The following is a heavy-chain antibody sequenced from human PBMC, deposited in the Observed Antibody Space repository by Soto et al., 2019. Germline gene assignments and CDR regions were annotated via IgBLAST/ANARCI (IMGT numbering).Heavy chain of an antibody. CDR2: IYYSGST. V-gene: IGHV4-30-4*01. CDR1: GGSISSGDYY. J-gene: IGHJ6*02. D-gene: IGHD1-26*01. Sequence: SETLSLTCTVSGGSISSGDYYWSWIRQPPGKGLEWIGYIYYSGSTYYNPSLKSRVTISVDTSKNQFSLKLSSVTAADTAVYYCAREVGAQQFGWYYGMDVWGQGTTVTVSS. CDR3: AREVGAQQFGWYYGMDV.